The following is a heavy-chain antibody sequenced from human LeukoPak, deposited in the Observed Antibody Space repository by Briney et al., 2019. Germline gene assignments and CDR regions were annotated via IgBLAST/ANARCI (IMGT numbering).Heavy chain of an antibody. CDR2: ISAYNGNT. V-gene: IGHV1-18*01. CDR1: GYTITSYG. CDR3: ARDPVTTIDY. J-gene: IGHJ4*02. Sequence: ASVKISCKASGYTITSYGISWVRQAPGQGLQWMGWISAYNGNTNYAQKLQGRVTMTTDTSTSTAYMELRSLRSDDTAGYYCARDPVTTIDYWGQGTLVTGSA. D-gene: IGHD4-11*01.